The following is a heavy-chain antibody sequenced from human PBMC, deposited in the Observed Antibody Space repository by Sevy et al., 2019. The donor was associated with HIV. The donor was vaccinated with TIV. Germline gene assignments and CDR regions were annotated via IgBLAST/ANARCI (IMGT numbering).Heavy chain of an antibody. CDR3: ASGVGEQTYYHFYGLDV. CDR1: GFTFNGHS. V-gene: IGHV3-48*02. CDR2: ISSGSSVT. D-gene: IGHD2-21*01. J-gene: IGHJ6*02. Sequence: GGSLRLSCAGSGFTFNGHSMNWVRLAPGKGLEWVSYISSGSSVTYYADSVKGRFTISRDNAKNSLYLQMNNLRYDDTALYYCASGVGEQTYYHFYGLDVWGLGTTVTVSS.